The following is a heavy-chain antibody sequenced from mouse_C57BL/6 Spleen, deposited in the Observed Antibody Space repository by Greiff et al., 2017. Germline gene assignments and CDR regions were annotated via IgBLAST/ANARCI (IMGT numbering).Heavy chain of an antibody. D-gene: IGHD2-4*01. Sequence: EVQRVESGPGLVKPSQSLSLTCSVTGYSITSGYYWNWIRQFPGNKLEWMGYISYDGSNNYNPSLKNRISITRDTSKNQIFLKLNSVTTEDTATYYCASHDYGLFAYWGQGTLVTVSA. CDR2: ISYDGSN. CDR1: GYSITSGYY. V-gene: IGHV3-6*01. CDR3: ASHDYGLFAY. J-gene: IGHJ3*01.